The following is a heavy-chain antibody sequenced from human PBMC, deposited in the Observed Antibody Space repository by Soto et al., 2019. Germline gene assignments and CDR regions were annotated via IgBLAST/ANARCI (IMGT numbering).Heavy chain of an antibody. D-gene: IGHD6-13*01. CDR3: ARGSIAAAGTHYFDY. V-gene: IGHV4-31*03. CDR2: IYYSGST. CDR1: GGSISSGGYY. J-gene: IGHJ4*02. Sequence: QVQLQESGPGLVKPSQTLSLTCTVSGGSISSGGYYWSWIRQHPGKGLEWIGYIYYSGSTYYNPSLKSRVTIAVDTSKNQFSLKLSSVTAADTAVYYCARGSIAAAGTHYFDYWGQGTLVTVSA.